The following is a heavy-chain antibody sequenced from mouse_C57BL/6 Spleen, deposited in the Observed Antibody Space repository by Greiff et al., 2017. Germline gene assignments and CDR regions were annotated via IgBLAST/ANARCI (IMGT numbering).Heavy chain of an antibody. CDR2: IYPGSGST. J-gene: IGHJ1*03. Sequence: QVHVKQPGAELVTPGASVKMSCKASGYTFTSYWITWVKQRPGQGLEWIGDIYPGSGSTNYNEKFKSKATLTVDTSSSTAYMQLSSLTSEDSAVYYCARFSEGYWYFDVWGTGTTVTVAS. V-gene: IGHV1-55*01. CDR3: ARFSEGYWYFDV. CDR1: GYTFTSYW.